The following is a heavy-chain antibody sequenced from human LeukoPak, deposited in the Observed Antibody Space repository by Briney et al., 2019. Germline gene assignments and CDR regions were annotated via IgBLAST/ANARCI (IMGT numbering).Heavy chain of an antibody. D-gene: IGHD4-23*01. V-gene: IGHV3-30*02. CDR2: IQYDGSDK. CDR3: AKDLGNSFDY. CDR1: GFTFGGYG. Sequence: GGSLRLSCAASGFTFGGYGMHWVRQAPGKGLEWVAFIQYDGSDKYYADSVKGRFTISRDNSKNTLYLQMNSLRAEDTAVYYCAKDLGNSFDYWGQGTLVTVSS. J-gene: IGHJ4*02.